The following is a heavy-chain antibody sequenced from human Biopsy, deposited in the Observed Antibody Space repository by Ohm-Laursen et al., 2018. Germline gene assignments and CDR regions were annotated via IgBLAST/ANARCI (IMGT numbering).Heavy chain of an antibody. D-gene: IGHD4-11*01. CDR3: ARDSWILTYGNFKYYHYYGMDV. V-gene: IGHV4-59*02. Sequence: TLSLTCAVSGDSVSNYYWSWIRQPPGKGLEWIGHIYYSVRTNYNPSLQSRVSISVDTSRNQVSLNLSSVTAADTAVYYCARDSWILTYGNFKYYHYYGMDVWGQGTKVTVSS. CDR2: IYYSVRT. J-gene: IGHJ6*02. CDR1: GDSVSNYY.